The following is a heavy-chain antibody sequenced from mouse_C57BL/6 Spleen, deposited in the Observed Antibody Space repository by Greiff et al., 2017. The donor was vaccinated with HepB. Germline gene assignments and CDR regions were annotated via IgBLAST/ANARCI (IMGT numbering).Heavy chain of an antibody. J-gene: IGHJ2*01. CDR2: IRNKANGYTT. Sequence: EVKLEESGGGLVQPGGSLSLSCAASGFTFTDYYMSWVRQPPGKALEWLGFIRNKANGYTTEYSASVKGRFTISRDNSQSILYLQMNALRAEDSATYYCARFYDYDGGLDYWGQGTTLTVSS. CDR1: GFTFTDYY. V-gene: IGHV7-3*01. CDR3: ARFYDYDGGLDY. D-gene: IGHD2-4*01.